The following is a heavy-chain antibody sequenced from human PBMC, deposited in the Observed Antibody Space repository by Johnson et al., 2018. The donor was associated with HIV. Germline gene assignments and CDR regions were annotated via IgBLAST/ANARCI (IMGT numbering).Heavy chain of an antibody. V-gene: IGHV3-30-3*01. D-gene: IGHD2-2*01. CDR2: ISYDGSNK. CDR1: GFTFSSYA. J-gene: IGHJ3*02. CDR3: ASIVVVPAAHDNYAFDI. Sequence: QVQLVESGGGLVQPGGSLRLSCAASGFTFSSYAMHWVRQAPGKGLEWVAVISYDGSNKYYADSVKGRFTISRDNSKNTLYLQMNSLRAKDTAGYYCASIVVVPAAHDNYAFDIWCQGTMVTVSS.